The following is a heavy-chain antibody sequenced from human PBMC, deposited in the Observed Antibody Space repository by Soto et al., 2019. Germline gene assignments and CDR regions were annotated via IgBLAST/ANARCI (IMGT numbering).Heavy chain of an antibody. V-gene: IGHV4-34*01. D-gene: IGHD3-10*01. CDR3: ARVSGIYYYGMDV. CDR1: GGSFSGYY. J-gene: IGHJ6*02. Sequence: PSETLSLTCAVYGGSFSGYYWSWIRQPPGKGLEWIGEINHSGSTNYNPSLKSRVTISVDTSKNQVSLKLSSVTAADTAAYYCARVSGIYYYGMDVWGQGTTVTVSS. CDR2: INHSGST.